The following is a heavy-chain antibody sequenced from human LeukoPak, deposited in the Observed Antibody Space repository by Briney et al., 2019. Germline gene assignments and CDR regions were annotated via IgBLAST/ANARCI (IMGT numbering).Heavy chain of an antibody. CDR1: GFIFTDYG. V-gene: IGHV3-30*02. J-gene: IGHJ4*02. CDR3: AKEGTASKPSDLDH. CDR2: IRYDGSDK. Sequence: PGGSLRLSCAASGFIFTDYGMHWVRQAPGKGLEWLTFIRYDGSDKFYADSVKGRLTISRDKSKNTLYLQMNSLASEDTAVYYCAKEGTASKPSDLDHRGQGILVTVSS. D-gene: IGHD1/OR15-1a*01.